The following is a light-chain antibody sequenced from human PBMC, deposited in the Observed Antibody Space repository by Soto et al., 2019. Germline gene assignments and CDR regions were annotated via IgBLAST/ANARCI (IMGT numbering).Light chain of an antibody. V-gene: IGLV2-8*01. CDR1: SSDVGGYNY. CDR3: CSYVGRSNLV. CDR2: EVT. Sequence: QSALTQPPSASGSPGQSVTISCTGTSSDVGGYNYVSWYQQHPGKAPKLIIYEVTERPSGVPDRFSAFKSGNTASLTVSGLQAEDEADYYCCSYVGRSNLVFGTGTKLTVL. J-gene: IGLJ1*01.